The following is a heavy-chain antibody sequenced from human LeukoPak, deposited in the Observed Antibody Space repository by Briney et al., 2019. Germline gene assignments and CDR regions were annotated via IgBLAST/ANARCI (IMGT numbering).Heavy chain of an antibody. CDR2: INPNSGGT. CDR3: ASSYQVTTSYYYYYYMDV. Sequence: ASVKVSCKASGYTFTGYYMHWVRQAPGQGLEWMGWINPNSGGTNYAQKFQGRVTMTRDTSISTAYMELSRLRSGDTAVYYCASSYQVTTSYYYYYYMDVWGKGTTVTVSS. V-gene: IGHV1-2*02. D-gene: IGHD4-17*01. J-gene: IGHJ6*03. CDR1: GYTFTGYY.